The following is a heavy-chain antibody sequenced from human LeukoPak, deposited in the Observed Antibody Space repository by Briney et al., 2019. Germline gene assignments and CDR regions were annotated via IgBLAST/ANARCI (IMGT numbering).Heavy chain of an antibody. D-gene: IGHD3-22*01. V-gene: IGHV1-46*01. CDR3: ARGGPTYYYDSSGYSYHDY. CDR2: INPSGGST. J-gene: IGHJ4*02. Sequence: ASVKVSGKASGYNFISYGITWVRQVPGQGLEWMGIINPSGGSTSYAQKFQGRVTMTRDMSTRTVYMELSSLRSEDTAVDYCARGGPTYYYDSSGYSYHDYWGQGTLVTVSS. CDR1: GYNFISYG.